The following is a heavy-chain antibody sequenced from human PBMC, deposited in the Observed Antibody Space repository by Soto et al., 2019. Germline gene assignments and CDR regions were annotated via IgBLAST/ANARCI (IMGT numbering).Heavy chain of an antibody. CDR2: IYYSGIT. V-gene: IGHV4-59*01. Sequence: SETLSLTCTVSGGSISSYYWSWIRQPPGKGLEWIGYIYYSGITNYNPSLKSRVTISVDTSKNQFSLKLSSVTAADTAVYYCARVPRYRSSWYWGWLDPWGQGTLVTV. CDR3: ARVPRYRSSWYWGWLDP. D-gene: IGHD6-13*01. CDR1: GGSISSYY. J-gene: IGHJ5*02.